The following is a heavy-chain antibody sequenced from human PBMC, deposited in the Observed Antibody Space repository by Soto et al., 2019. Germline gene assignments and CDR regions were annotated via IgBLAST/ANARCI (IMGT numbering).Heavy chain of an antibody. CDR2: ISGSGGNT. CDR3: AKSISFVPAAMSY. Sequence: EVQLLESGGGLVQPGGSLRLSCAASGFTFSSYAMSWVRQAPGKGLEWVSAISGSGGNTYYADSVKGRFTISRDNSKNTLYLQMNSLRAEDTAVYYCAKSISFVPAAMSYWGQGTLVTVSS. CDR1: GFTFSSYA. V-gene: IGHV3-23*01. J-gene: IGHJ4*02. D-gene: IGHD2-2*01.